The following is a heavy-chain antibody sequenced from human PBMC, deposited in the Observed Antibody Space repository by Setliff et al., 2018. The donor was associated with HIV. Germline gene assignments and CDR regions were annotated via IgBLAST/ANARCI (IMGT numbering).Heavy chain of an antibody. CDR3: ARDPGSGWYVNRYLDY. CDR1: GFTFSSYW. V-gene: IGHV3-7*01. D-gene: IGHD6-19*01. J-gene: IGHJ4*02. Sequence: GGSLRLSCAASGFTFSSYWMSWVRQAPGKGLEWVANIKQDGSEEYYVDSVKGRFTISRDNAKNSVYLQMNSLRAEDTAVYYCARDPGSGWYVNRYLDYWGQGTLVTVSS. CDR2: IKQDGSEE.